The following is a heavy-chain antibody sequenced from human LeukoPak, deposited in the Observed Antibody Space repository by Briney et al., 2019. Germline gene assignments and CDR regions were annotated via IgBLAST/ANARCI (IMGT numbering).Heavy chain of an antibody. CDR2: ISGSGGRT. CDR3: ARSLPTTRPYDFWSGYYYSPWDY. V-gene: IGHV3-23*01. J-gene: IGHJ4*02. Sequence: PGGSLRLSCAASGFTFDNYALSWVRQAPGKGLEWVSAISGSGGRTFYADSVEGRFTISRDNSKKTLYLQMNSLRVEDTAVYYCARSLPTTRPYDFWSGYYYSPWDYWGQGTLVTVSS. CDR1: GFTFDNYA. D-gene: IGHD3-3*01.